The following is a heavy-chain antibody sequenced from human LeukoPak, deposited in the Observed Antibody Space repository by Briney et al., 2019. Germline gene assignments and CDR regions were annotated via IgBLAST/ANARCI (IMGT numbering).Heavy chain of an antibody. Sequence: PSETLSLTCTVSGGSISSSNYYWGWIRQPPGKGLEWIGTIYYSGSTYYNPSLKSRVTVSVDTSKNQFSLKLSSVTAADTTVYYCARGQITIFGVVNNEYFFDYWGQGTRVTVSS. V-gene: IGHV4-39*01. CDR2: IYYSGST. CDR3: ARGQITIFGVVNNEYFFDY. J-gene: IGHJ4*02. CDR1: GGSISSSNYY. D-gene: IGHD3-3*01.